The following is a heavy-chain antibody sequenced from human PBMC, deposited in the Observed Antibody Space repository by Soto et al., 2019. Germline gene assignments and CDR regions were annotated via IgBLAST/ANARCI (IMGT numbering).Heavy chain of an antibody. CDR1: GGSISSYY. CDR3: ARSIDP. CDR2: IYYSGST. Sequence: SETLSLTCTVSGGSISSYYWSWIRQPPGKELQYIGYIYYSGSTNYNPSLKSRVTISDDTSTNQFSLTLSSVTAADTAVYYCARSIDPWGQGTLVTVSS. J-gene: IGHJ5*02. V-gene: IGHV4-59*08.